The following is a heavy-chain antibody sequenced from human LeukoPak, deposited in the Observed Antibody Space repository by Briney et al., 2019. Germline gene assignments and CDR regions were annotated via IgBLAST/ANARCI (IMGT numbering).Heavy chain of an antibody. CDR1: GGSINNGDYY. CDR3: ARDSCSGGSCLNFHH. J-gene: IGHJ1*01. D-gene: IGHD2-15*01. CDR2: IYYSGST. V-gene: IGHV4-30-4*01. Sequence: SETLSLTCTVSGGSINNGDYYWSWIRQPPGKGLEWIGYIYYSGSTYYNPSLKSRVTISVDRSKNQFSLKLSSVTAADTAVYYCARDSCSGGSCLNFHHWGQGTLVTVSS.